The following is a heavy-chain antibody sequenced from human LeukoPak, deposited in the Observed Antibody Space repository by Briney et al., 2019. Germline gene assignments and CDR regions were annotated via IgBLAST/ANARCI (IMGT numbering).Heavy chain of an antibody. Sequence: SETLSLTCAVYGGSFRGYYWSWIRQPPGKGLEYIGYIYYSGSTNYNPSLKSRVTISVDTSKNQFSLKLTSVTAADTAVYYCATAGPISGRHNYFDSWGQGTLVTVSS. CDR3: ATAGPISGRHNYFDS. J-gene: IGHJ4*02. V-gene: IGHV4-59*01. D-gene: IGHD3-10*01. CDR2: IYYSGST. CDR1: GGSFRGYY.